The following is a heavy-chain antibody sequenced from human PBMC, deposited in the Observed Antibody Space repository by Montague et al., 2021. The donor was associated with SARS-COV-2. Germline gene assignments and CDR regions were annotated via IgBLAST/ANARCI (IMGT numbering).Heavy chain of an antibody. CDR1: GDSVNSGSYY. J-gene: IGHJ6*02. V-gene: IGHV4-61*01. Sequence: SETLSLTCTVSGDSVNSGSYYWSWIRQPPGKGLEWIGYIYYRGSTNYNPSLKSRVTISIDTSKNQFSLKLSSVTAADTAVYYWARDYLRDTGSPRSAMDVWGQGTTVIVSS. CDR2: IYYRGST. D-gene: IGHD1-26*01. CDR3: ARDYLRDTGSPRSAMDV.